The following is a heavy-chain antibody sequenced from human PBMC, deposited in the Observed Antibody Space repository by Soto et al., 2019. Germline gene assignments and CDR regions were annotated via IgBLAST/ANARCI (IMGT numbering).Heavy chain of an antibody. CDR3: ARGRPTSLGYCSGGSCYPFDP. CDR2: IIPTFGTA. CDR1: GGTFSSYA. Sequence: GASVKVSCKASGGTFSSYAISWVRQAPGQGLEWMGGIIPTFGTANYAQKFQGRVTITADESTSTAYMELSSLRSEDTAVYYCARGRPTSLGYCSGGSCYPFDPWGQGTLVTVSS. V-gene: IGHV1-69*13. J-gene: IGHJ5*02. D-gene: IGHD2-15*01.